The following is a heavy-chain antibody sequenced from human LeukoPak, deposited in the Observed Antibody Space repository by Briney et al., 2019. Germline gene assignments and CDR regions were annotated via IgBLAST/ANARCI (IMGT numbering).Heavy chain of an antibody. CDR2: ISSDATNK. CDR1: GFTFSRFA. CDR3: AKLGQIRHFDFVNWFDS. Sequence: GGSLRLSCVASGFTFSRFAMHWVRQAPGKVPEWVSLISSDATNKYYADSVKGRFTISRDNSRNTLYLQMNSLRAEDTAVYYCAKLGQIRHFDFVNWFDSWGQGTLVIVSS. D-gene: IGHD3-9*01. V-gene: IGHV3-30*18. J-gene: IGHJ5*01.